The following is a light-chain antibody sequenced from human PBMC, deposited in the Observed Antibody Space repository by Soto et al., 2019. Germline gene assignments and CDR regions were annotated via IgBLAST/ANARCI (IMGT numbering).Light chain of an antibody. Sequence: EIVMTQSPATLSVSPGERATLSCRASQSVSSNLAWYQQKPGQAPRLLIYGASTRATGIPARFSGSGSGTEFTLTISSLQSEDVAVYYCQQYNNPVTFGPGTKVDIK. CDR3: QQYNNPVT. CDR1: QSVSSN. J-gene: IGKJ3*01. CDR2: GAS. V-gene: IGKV3-15*01.